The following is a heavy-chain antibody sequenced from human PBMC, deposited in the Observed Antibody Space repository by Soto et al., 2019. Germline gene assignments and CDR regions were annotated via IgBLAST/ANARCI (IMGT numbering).Heavy chain of an antibody. Sequence: QVQLVQSGAEVKKPGASVKVSCKASGYTFTSYGISWVRRAPGQGLEWMGWISAYNGNTNYAQKLQGRVTMTTDTSTSTAYMELRSLRSDDTAVYYCARFLGYDYVWGSYRYTGYDYWGQGTLVTVSS. CDR2: ISAYNGNT. V-gene: IGHV1-18*01. CDR1: GYTFTSYG. J-gene: IGHJ4*02. D-gene: IGHD3-16*02. CDR3: ARFLGYDYVWGSYRYTGYDY.